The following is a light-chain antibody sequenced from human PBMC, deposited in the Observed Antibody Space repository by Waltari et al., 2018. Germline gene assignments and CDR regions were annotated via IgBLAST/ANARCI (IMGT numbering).Light chain of an antibody. CDR1: QSVLYSSNNKNY. CDR2: WAS. J-gene: IGKJ1*01. CDR3: QQYYSTPPRT. Sequence: DIVMTQSPDSLAVSLGERATINFKSSQSVLYSSNNKNYLAWYQQKPGQPPKLLIYWASTRESGVPDRFSGSGSGTDFTLTISSLQAEDVAVYYCQQYYSTPPRTFGQGTKVEIK. V-gene: IGKV4-1*01.